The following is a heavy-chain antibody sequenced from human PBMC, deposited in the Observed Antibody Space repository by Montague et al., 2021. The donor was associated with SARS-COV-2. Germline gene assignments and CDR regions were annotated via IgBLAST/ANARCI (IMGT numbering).Heavy chain of an antibody. CDR3: ARDLGDY. Sequence: SETLSLTCTVAGGSISSYYWSWIRQPPGKGLEWTGYIYYSGSTNYNPSPKSRVTISVDTSKNQFSLKLSSVTPADTAVYYCARDLGDYWGQGTLVTVSS. CDR1: GGSISSYY. V-gene: IGHV4-59*13. J-gene: IGHJ4*02. CDR2: IYYSGST.